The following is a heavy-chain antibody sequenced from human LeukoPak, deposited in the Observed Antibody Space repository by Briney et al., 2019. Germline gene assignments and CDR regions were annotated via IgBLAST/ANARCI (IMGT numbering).Heavy chain of an antibody. CDR3: ALGEMATISPYFDY. Sequence: SVKVSCKASGYTFTGYYMHWLRQAPGQGLEWMGRIIPIFGTANYAQKFQGRVTITTDESTSTAYMELSSLRSEDTAVYYCALGEMATISPYFDYWGQGTLVTVSS. CDR1: GYTFTGYY. V-gene: IGHV1-69*05. CDR2: IIPIFGTA. D-gene: IGHD5-24*01. J-gene: IGHJ4*02.